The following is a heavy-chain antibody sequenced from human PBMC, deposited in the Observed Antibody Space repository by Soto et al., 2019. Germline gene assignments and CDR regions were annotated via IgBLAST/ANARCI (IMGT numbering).Heavy chain of an antibody. J-gene: IGHJ6*02. CDR1: GSSFSGFV. CDR3: ARGEWAQLRFQRYQSYGMDV. Sequence: PSEFLSLTCPFSGSSFSGFVWTGIRQPPGKGLEWIGEIHHSGRTSYSPSLKSRVTISIDTSEKHFSLNLTSVTVADTAVYYCARGEWAQLRFQRYQSYGMDVWGQGTTVTVYS. CDR2: IHHSGRT. D-gene: IGHD1-26*01. V-gene: IGHV4-34*01.